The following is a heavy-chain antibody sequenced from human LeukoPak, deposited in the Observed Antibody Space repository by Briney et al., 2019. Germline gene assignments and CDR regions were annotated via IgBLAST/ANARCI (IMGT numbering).Heavy chain of an antibody. CDR2: IYYSGRT. D-gene: IGHD3-10*01. Sequence: PSETLSLTCGVSGGSISSTNWWTWARQPPGKGLEWIGYIYYSGRTVYNPSLKSRVTISLDTSKNQFSLKLSSVTAADTAVYYCASDYGSGSYRFDFWGQGTLVSVSS. V-gene: IGHV4-4*02. CDR3: ASDYGSGSYRFDF. CDR1: GGSISSTNW. J-gene: IGHJ4*02.